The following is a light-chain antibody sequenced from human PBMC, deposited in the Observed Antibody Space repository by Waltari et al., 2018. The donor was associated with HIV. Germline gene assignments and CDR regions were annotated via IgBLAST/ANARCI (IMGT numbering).Light chain of an antibody. Sequence: YEFTQPPSVAVSPGQTASITCPAIQLGAKHVSWYQQKPGQSPVLVIYPDNKRPSGIPERYSASLSWNTATLTISGTLPMDEADYYCQTWDRPTVIFGGGTKLTV. CDR1: QLGAKH. CDR3: QTWDRPTVI. CDR2: PDN. J-gene: IGLJ2*01. V-gene: IGLV3-1*01.